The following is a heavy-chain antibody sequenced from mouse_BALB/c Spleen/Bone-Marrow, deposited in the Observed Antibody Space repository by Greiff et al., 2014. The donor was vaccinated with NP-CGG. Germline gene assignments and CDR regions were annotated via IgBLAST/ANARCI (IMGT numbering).Heavy chain of an antibody. V-gene: IGHV5-6*01. D-gene: IGHD2-5*01. CDR2: ISSGGSYT. J-gene: IGHJ4*01. Sequence: VQLKQSGGDLVKPGGSLKLSCAASGFTFSNCGLSWVRQTPDKRLGWVATISSGGSYTYYPDSVKGRFTISRDNAKNTLYLQMSSLKSEDTAMYYCVRRGYDNNSSGVDHWGQGTSVTVSS. CDR1: GFTFSNCG. CDR3: VRRGYDNNSSGVDH.